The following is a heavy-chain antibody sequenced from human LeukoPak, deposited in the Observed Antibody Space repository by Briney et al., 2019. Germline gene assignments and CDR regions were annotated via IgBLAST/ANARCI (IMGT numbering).Heavy chain of an antibody. CDR2: IYYRGNT. V-gene: IGHV4-39*01. Sequence: SETLSLTCSVSGDSISNSDFYWVWVRQPPGKGLEWIGSIYYRGNTYYNPSLKSRVTISVDTSKKQFSLNLSSVTAADTAIYYCARQGSAAYCSGGGCVPYGMDVWGQGTTVTVSS. CDR1: GDSISNSDFY. D-gene: IGHD2-15*01. CDR3: ARQGSAAYCSGGGCVPYGMDV. J-gene: IGHJ6*02.